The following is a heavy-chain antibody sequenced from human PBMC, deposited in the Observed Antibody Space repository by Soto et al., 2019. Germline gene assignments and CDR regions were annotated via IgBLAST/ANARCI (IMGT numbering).Heavy chain of an antibody. V-gene: IGHV1-69*13. Sequence: SVKVSCKASGGTFSSYAISWVRQAPGQGLEWMGGIIPIFGTANYAQKFQGRVTITADESTSTAYMELSSLRSEDTAVYYCARDLEPERIVGMDVWGQGTTVTVSS. CDR3: ARDLEPERIVGMDV. J-gene: IGHJ6*02. D-gene: IGHD1-26*01. CDR2: IIPIFGTA. CDR1: GGTFSSYA.